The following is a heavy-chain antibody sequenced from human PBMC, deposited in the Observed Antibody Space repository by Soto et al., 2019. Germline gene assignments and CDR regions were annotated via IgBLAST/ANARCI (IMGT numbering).Heavy chain of an antibody. CDR3: ARAPFSCSSFFFDY. J-gene: IGHJ4*02. Sequence: ASVKVSCKASGYTFTAYFIHWVRQAPGQGLEWIGIVNPSRGSTNYAQKFQGRVGMTWDTSTRTVYMDLSSLRSDDTAVYYCARAPFSCSSFFFDYWGPGTLVTVSS. D-gene: IGHD6-6*01. CDR1: GYTFTAYF. CDR2: VNPSRGST. V-gene: IGHV1-46*01.